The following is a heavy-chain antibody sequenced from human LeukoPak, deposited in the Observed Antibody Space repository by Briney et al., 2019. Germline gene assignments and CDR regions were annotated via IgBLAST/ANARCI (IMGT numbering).Heavy chain of an antibody. D-gene: IGHD3-10*01. CDR3: ARGGDHYGSGPRDY. CDR2: IYYSGST. J-gene: IGHJ4*02. V-gene: IGHV4-59*08. CDR1: GGSISSYY. Sequence: SETLSLTCTVSGGSISSYYWNWIRQPLGKGLEWIGYIYYSGSTNYNPSLKSRVTISVDTSKNQFSLNLSSVTAADTAVYYCARGGDHYGSGPRDYWGQGTLVTVSS.